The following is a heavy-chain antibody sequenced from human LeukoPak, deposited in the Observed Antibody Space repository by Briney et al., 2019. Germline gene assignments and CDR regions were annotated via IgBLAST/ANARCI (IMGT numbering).Heavy chain of an antibody. CDR1: GFSFSSYG. CDR3: AKSKSPYPMDYIFDF. V-gene: IGHV3-30*18. Sequence: GRSLRLSCAASGFSFSSYGMHWVRQAPGKGLEWVAVNSNDGSIIKYGDSVKGRFTISRDNSKNTLYVQMNSLRTDDAAVYYCAKSKSPYPMDYIFDFWGQGTLVTVSS. J-gene: IGHJ4*02. CDR2: NSNDGSII. D-gene: IGHD4-11*01.